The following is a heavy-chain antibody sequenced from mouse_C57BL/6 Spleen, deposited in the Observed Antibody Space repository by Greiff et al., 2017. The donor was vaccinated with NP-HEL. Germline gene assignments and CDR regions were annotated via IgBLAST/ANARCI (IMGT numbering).Heavy chain of an antibody. V-gene: IGHV1-18*01. Sequence: EVQLQQSGPELVKPGASVKIPCKASGYTFTDYNMDWVKQSPGKSLEWIGDINPSNGGTIYNQKFKGKATLTVDKSSSTAYMELRSLTSEDTAVYYCARGCSNLWYFDVWGTGTTVTVSS. D-gene: IGHD2-5*01. J-gene: IGHJ1*03. CDR3: ARGCSNLWYFDV. CDR1: GYTFTDYN. CDR2: INPSNGGT.